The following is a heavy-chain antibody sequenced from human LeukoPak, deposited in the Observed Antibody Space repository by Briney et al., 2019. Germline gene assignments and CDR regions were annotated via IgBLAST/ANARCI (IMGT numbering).Heavy chain of an antibody. V-gene: IGHV1-18*01. CDR3: ARVVSYNYAARRWVGGGYMDV. CDR2: ISAYNGNT. D-gene: IGHD3-22*01. Sequence: ASVTVSCKASGGTFSSYAISWVRQAPGQGLEWMGWISAYNGNTNYAQKLQGRVTMTTDTSTSTAYMELRSLRSDDTAVYYCARVVSYNYAARRWVGGGYMDVWGKGTTVTVSS. CDR1: GGTFSSYA. J-gene: IGHJ6*03.